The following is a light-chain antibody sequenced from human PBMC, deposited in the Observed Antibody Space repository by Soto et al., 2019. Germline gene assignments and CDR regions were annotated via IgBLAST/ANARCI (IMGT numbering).Light chain of an antibody. Sequence: QSALTQPASVSGSPGQSITISCTGTSSDVGGYNYVSWYQQHPGKAPKLMIYEVSNRPSGVSNRFSGSKSVNTASLTISGLQAEDEADYYCSSYTSSSTLYVFRNRTKLTVL. CDR2: EVS. V-gene: IGLV2-14*01. CDR3: SSYTSSSTLYV. J-gene: IGLJ1*01. CDR1: SSDVGGYNY.